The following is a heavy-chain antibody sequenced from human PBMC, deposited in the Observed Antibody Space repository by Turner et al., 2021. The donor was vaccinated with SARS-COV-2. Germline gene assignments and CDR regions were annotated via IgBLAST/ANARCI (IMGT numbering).Heavy chain of an antibody. V-gene: IGHV3-66*01. CDR2: IYSGGST. CDR1: GLTVSSNY. D-gene: IGHD3-10*01. Sequence: EVQLVESGGVLVQPGGSLRLSCAASGLTVSSNYMSWVRQAPGKGLEWVSVIYSGGSTYYADSVKGRFTISRDNSKNTLYLQMNSLRAEDTAVYYCAREVSGSSNTGVHFDSWGQGTPVTVSS. J-gene: IGHJ4*02. CDR3: AREVSGSSNTGVHFDS.